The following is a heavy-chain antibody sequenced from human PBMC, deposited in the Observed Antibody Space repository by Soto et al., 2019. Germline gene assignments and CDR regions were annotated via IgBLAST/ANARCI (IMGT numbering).Heavy chain of an antibody. D-gene: IGHD6-6*01. J-gene: IGHJ5*02. CDR1: GYNFINYG. CDR3: AQSISSWWFDP. V-gene: IGHV1-24*01. CDR2: FDPEDGET. Sequence: EASVKVSCKASGYNFINYGISWVRQAPGQGLEWMGGFDPEDGETIYAQKFQGRVTMTEDTSTDTAYMELSSLRSEDPAVYYCAQSISSWWFDPWGQGTLVTVSS.